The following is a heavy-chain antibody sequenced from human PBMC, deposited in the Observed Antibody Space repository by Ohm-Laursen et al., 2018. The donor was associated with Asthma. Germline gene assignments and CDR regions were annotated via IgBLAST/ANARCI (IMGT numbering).Heavy chain of an antibody. CDR1: GGTFSSYA. CDR2: IIPIFGTA. J-gene: IGHJ4*02. Sequence: SSVKVSCKASGGTFSSYAISWVRQAPGQGLEWMGGIIPIFGTANYAQKLQGRVTMTTDTSTSTAYMELRSLRSDDTAVYYCARDQRYGGYDFWGQGTLVTVSS. CDR3: ARDQRYGGYDF. D-gene: IGHD5-12*01. V-gene: IGHV1-69*05.